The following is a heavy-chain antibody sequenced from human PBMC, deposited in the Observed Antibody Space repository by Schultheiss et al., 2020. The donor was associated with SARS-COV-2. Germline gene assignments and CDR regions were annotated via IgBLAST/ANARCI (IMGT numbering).Heavy chain of an antibody. Sequence: SETLSLTCAVSGYSISSGYYWGWIRQPPGKGLEWIGSIYHSGSTYYNPSLKSRVTISVDTSKNQFSLKLSSVTAADTAVYYCARVRLTYYYDSSGPYGDAFDIWGQGTMVTVSS. CDR3: ARVRLTYYYDSSGPYGDAFDI. CDR2: IYHSGST. CDR1: GYSISSGYY. D-gene: IGHD3-22*01. J-gene: IGHJ3*02. V-gene: IGHV4-38-2*01.